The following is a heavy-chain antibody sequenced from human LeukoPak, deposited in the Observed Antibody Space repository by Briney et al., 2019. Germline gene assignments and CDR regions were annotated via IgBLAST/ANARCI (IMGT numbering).Heavy chain of an antibody. CDR2: INHSGST. CDR1: GGSFSGYY. J-gene: IGHJ4*02. D-gene: IGHD3-22*01. V-gene: IGHV4-34*01. CDR3: ARVPYYYDSSGLDY. Sequence: SETLSLTCAVYGGSFSGYYWSWIRQPPGKGLEWIGEINHSGSTNYNPFLKSRVTISVDTSKNQFSLKLSSVTAADTAVYYCARVPYYYDSSGLDYWGQGTLVTVSS.